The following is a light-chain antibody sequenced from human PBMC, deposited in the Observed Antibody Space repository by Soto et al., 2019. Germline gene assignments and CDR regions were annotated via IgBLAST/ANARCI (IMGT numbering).Light chain of an antibody. V-gene: IGKV1-9*01. CDR3: QQLHDYPIT. CDR1: QGIDSS. J-gene: IGKJ1*01. CDR2: AAS. Sequence: ILLTQSPSSLSASVGDRVTITCRASQGIDSSFAWYQQKPGKAPKLLIYAASSLQSGVPSRFSGSGSGTDFTRTISSLQPEDFATYYCQQLHDYPITFGQGSKVDSK.